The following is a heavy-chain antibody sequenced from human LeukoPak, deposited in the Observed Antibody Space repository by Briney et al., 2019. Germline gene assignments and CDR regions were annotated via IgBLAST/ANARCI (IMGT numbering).Heavy chain of an antibody. CDR2: TYYRSTWYN. CDR3: ARRLTQYDCFDP. D-gene: IGHD2-2*01. CDR1: GASVSSNSVT. V-gene: IGHV6-1*01. J-gene: IGHJ5*02. Sequence: SQTLSLTCTISGASVSSNSVTWNWIRQSPSRGLEWLGRTYYRSTWYNDYAVSVRGRITVNPDTSKNQFSLHLNSVTPEDTAVYYCARRLTQYDCFDPWGQGILVTVSS.